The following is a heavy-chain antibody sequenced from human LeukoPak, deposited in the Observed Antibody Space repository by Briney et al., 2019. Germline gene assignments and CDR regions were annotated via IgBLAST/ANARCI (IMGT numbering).Heavy chain of an antibody. CDR3: AKDQNTGYANNWFDP. CDR2: INPNNGGT. D-gene: IGHD5-12*01. Sequence: GASVKVSCTASGYSFTGYYIHWVRQAHGQGLEWMGWINPNNGGTNFAQKFQGRVTMTRDTSISTAYMELSRLRSDDTAIYYCAKDQNTGYANNWFDPWGQGTLVTVSS. V-gene: IGHV1-2*02. J-gene: IGHJ5*02. CDR1: GYSFTGYY.